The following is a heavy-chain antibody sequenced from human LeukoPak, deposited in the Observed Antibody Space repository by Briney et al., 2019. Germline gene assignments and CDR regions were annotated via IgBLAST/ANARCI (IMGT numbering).Heavy chain of an antibody. CDR2: IYSGGNT. D-gene: IGHD5-18*01. Sequence: GGSLRLSCAASGFTVSSNYMSWVRQAPGKGLEWISVIYSGGNTYYADSVKGRFTISRDNSKDTLYLQMNSLRAEDTAVYYCAREDPTYSYALGGAFDIWGQGTMVTVSS. CDR3: AREDPTYSYALGGAFDI. CDR1: GFTVSSNY. V-gene: IGHV3-53*01. J-gene: IGHJ3*02.